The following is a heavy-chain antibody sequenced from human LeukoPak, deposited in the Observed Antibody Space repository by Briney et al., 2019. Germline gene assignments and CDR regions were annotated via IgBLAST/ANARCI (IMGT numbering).Heavy chain of an antibody. CDR2: INHSGST. CDR1: GGSFSGYY. Sequence: SETLSLTCAVYGGSFSGYYWSWIRQPPGKGLEWIGEINHSGSTNHNPSLKSRVTISVDTSKNQFSLKLSSVTAADTAVYYCARHGARRHFDWLSDRAYNWFGPWGQGTLVTVSS. J-gene: IGHJ5*02. CDR3: ARHGARRHFDWLSDRAYNWFGP. D-gene: IGHD3-9*01. V-gene: IGHV4-34*01.